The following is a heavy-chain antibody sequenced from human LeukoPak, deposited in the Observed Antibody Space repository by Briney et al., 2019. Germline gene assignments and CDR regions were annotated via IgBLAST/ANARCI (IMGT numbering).Heavy chain of an antibody. D-gene: IGHD6-13*01. V-gene: IGHV4-59*12. CDR2: IYYSGST. J-gene: IGHJ6*03. CDR1: GGSISSYY. CDR3: ARGKAAAGYYYYYMDV. Sequence: SETLSLTCTVSGGSISSYYWSWIRQPPGKGLEWIGYIYYSGSTNYNPSLKSRVTISLDTSKNQFSLKLSSVTAADTAVYYCARGKAAAGYYYYYMDVWGKGTTVTISS.